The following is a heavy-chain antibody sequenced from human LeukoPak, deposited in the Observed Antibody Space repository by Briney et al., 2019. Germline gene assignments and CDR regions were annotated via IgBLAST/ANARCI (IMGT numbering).Heavy chain of an antibody. CDR1: GFTFSTYS. V-gene: IGHV3-21*01. CDR2: ISTSSSHI. D-gene: IGHD5-12*01. CDR3: ARDYDEDY. Sequence: PGRSLRLSCAASGFTFSTYSMNWVRQAPGKGLEWVSSISTSSSHIYYADSVKGRFTISRDNAKNSLYLQMHSLRAEDTAVYYCARDYDEDYWGQGTLVTVSS. J-gene: IGHJ4*02.